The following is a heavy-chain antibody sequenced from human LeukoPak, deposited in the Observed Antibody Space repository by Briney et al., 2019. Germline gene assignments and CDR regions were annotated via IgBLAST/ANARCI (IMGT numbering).Heavy chain of an antibody. Sequence: ASVKVSCKASGYTFTGYYMHWVRQAPGQGLEWMGRIIPILGIANYAQKFQGRVTITADKSTSTAYMELSSLRSEDTAVYYCARDKVAVANYYYGMDVWGQGTTVTVSS. CDR1: GYTFTGYY. J-gene: IGHJ6*02. V-gene: IGHV1-69*04. CDR2: IIPILGIA. D-gene: IGHD6-19*01. CDR3: ARDKVAVANYYYGMDV.